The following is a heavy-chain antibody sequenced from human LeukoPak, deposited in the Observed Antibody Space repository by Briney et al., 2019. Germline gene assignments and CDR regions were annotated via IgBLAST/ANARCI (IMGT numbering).Heavy chain of an antibody. Sequence: AAVKDSCMASRYTFIQYYMHAVRQAPGQRGEWMGWINTNDGDTNDVQKFLGRLTMTRENYISTAHMEVSRLRSDEAAVYYCGRATFLDCSSRPCLFDYWGQGTLVTVSS. J-gene: IGHJ4*02. V-gene: IGHV1-2*02. CDR1: RYTFIQYY. CDR3: GRATFLDCSSRPCLFDY. D-gene: IGHD2-2*01. CDR2: INTNDGDT.